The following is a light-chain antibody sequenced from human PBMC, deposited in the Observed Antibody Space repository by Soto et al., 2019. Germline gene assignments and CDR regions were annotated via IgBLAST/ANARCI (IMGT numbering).Light chain of an antibody. J-gene: IGLJ1*01. CDR1: SGDVGGYNF. CDR2: QVS. Sequence: QSALTQPASVSGSPGQSVTMSCTGTSGDVGGYNFVSWYQQHPGEVPKLIIYQVSNRPSGLSNRFSGSKSGNTASLTISGLQPEDEADYYCSSNRGSTSYVFGTGTKLTVL. CDR3: SSNRGSTSYV. V-gene: IGLV2-14*01.